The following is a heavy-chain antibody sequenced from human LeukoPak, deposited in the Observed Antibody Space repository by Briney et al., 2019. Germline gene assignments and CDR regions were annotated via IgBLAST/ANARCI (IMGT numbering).Heavy chain of an antibody. CDR3: ARDGGYGDDLYFDY. V-gene: IGHV1-2*02. CDR1: GCIFIGYY. CDR2: IKPNSGGT. Sequence: GGAVKVSCQASGCIFIGYYMHGVGQPPGREVDGMGWIKPNSGGTNYAQKFQGRLTMTRGKSISTAYMELSRLRSDDTAVYYCARDGGYGDDLYFDYWGQGTLVTVS. J-gene: IGHJ4*02. D-gene: IGHD3-16*01.